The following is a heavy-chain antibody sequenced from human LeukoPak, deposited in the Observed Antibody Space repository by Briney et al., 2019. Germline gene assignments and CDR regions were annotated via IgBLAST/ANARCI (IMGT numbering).Heavy chain of an antibody. CDR1: GFTVSSNY. D-gene: IGHD2/OR15-2a*01. J-gene: IGHJ4*02. Sequence: GGSLRLSCAASGFTVSSNYMSWVRQAPGKGLEWVSVIYSGDNANYADSVKGRFTISRDTSKNTLYLQMNTLRAEDTAVYYCAKDSAKKYDDYWGQGTLVTVSS. CDR2: IYSGDNA. V-gene: IGHV3-66*01. CDR3: AKDSAKKYDDY.